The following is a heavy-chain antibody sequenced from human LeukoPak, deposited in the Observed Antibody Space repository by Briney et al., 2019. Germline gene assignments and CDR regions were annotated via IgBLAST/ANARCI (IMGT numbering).Heavy chain of an antibody. Sequence: LPSETLSLTCTVSGGSISSSSYYWGWIRQPPGKGLEWVSAISGSGGSTYYADSVKGRFTISRDNSKNTLYLQMNSLRAEDTAVYYCAKGEGYDYGDWIDYWGQGTLVTVSS. CDR3: AKGEGYDYGDWIDY. V-gene: IGHV3-23*01. CDR2: ISGSGGST. J-gene: IGHJ4*02. D-gene: IGHD4-17*01. CDR1: GGSISSSSYY.